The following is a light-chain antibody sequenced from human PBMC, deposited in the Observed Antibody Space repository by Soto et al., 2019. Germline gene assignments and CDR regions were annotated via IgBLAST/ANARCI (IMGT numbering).Light chain of an antibody. J-gene: IGKJ1*01. CDR3: QHNNSYSEA. CDR1: QTISSW. CDR2: KAS. V-gene: IGKV1-5*03. Sequence: DIQMTQSPSTLSGSVGDRVTITCRASQTISSWLAWYQQKPGKAPKLLIYKASTLRGGVPSRFSGSGAGTEFTLAISSLQPDDFATDYCQHNNSYSEAFGQGTKVDIK.